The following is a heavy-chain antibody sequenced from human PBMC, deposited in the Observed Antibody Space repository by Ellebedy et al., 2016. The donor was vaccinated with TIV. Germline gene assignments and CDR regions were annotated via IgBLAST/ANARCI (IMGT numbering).Heavy chain of an antibody. V-gene: IGHV6-1*01. Sequence: MPSETLSLTCAISGDTVFNNSASWHWIRQSPSRGLEWLGRTYYRSKWFNDYAVSVNRRFTLNPDTSRNLLSLQLHSVTPEDTAVYYCARGEVALFDSWGQGTLVTVSS. D-gene: IGHD5-12*01. CDR1: GDTVFNNSAS. CDR2: TYYRSKWFN. J-gene: IGHJ4*02. CDR3: ARGEVALFDS.